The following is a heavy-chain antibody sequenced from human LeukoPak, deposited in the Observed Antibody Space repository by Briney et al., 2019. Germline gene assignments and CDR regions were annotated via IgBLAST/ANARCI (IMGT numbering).Heavy chain of an antibody. CDR2: TYYSGST. CDR1: GGSISSSSYY. J-gene: IGHJ6*02. CDR3: ASQGSGSYYLYYYYYGMDV. V-gene: IGHV4-39*07. D-gene: IGHD3-10*01. Sequence: SETLSLTCTVSGGSISSSSYYWGWIRQPPGKGLEWIGSTYYSGSTYYNPSLKSRVTISVDTSKNQFSLKLSSVTAADTAVYYCASQGSGSYYLYYYYYGMDVWGQGTTVTVSS.